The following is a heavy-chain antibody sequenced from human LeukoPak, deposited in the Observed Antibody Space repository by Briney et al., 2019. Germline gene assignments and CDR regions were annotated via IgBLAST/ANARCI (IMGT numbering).Heavy chain of an antibody. CDR3: AKGSDYGLSNFDY. CDR2: INWNGGGS. V-gene: IGHV3-20*04. D-gene: IGHD4-17*01. Sequence: GGSLRLSCAASGFTFDDYGMSWVRQAPGKGLEWFSGINWNGGGSGYADSVKGRFTISRDNAQNSLYLKMNSLRAEDTALYYCAKGSDYGLSNFDYWGQGTLVTVSS. J-gene: IGHJ4*02. CDR1: GFTFDDYG.